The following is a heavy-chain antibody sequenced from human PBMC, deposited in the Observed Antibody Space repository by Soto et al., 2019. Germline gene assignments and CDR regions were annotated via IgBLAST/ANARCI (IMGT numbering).Heavy chain of an antibody. V-gene: IGHV3-9*01. CDR1: GFTFDDYA. Sequence: EVQLVESGGGLVQPGRSLRLSCAASGFTFDDYAMHWVRQAPGKGLEWVSGISWNSGRIDYAYSVKGRFTISRDNAKNSLSLQMNSLRTEDTALYYCAKGYGSGSYSSFDYCGHGTLVTGSS. CDR3: AKGYGSGSYSSFDY. CDR2: ISWNSGRI. J-gene: IGHJ4*01. D-gene: IGHD3-10*01.